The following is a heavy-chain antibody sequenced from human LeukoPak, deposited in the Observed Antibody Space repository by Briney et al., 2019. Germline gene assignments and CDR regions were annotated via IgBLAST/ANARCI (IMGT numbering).Heavy chain of an antibody. D-gene: IGHD2-15*01. CDR1: GFIFRNYW. Sequence: PGGSLRLSCAASGFIFRNYWMGWVRQAPGKGVEGVANAKPDGSAEYYADSVRGRFTASRDNANNLLYLQMNRLRAEDTAVYYCARDGGLHTNFDYWGQGTLLTVSS. CDR2: AKPDGSAE. V-gene: IGHV3-7*01. J-gene: IGHJ4*02. CDR3: ARDGGLHTNFDY.